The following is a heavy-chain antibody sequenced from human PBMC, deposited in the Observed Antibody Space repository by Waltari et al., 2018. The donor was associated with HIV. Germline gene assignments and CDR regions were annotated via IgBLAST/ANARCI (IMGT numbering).Heavy chain of an antibody. V-gene: IGHV4-59*01. CDR1: ADPINTYY. D-gene: IGHD3-3*01. Sequence: QVQLQESGPGLVKPSETLSLTCNVSADPINTYYFSWIRQSPAKGLEWIGYIYYTGTSNYNPSPSLKSRVTMSLDTSKTQFSLKLTSVSAADTAVYYCARTVGTSISGVITYNWFDSWGQGTLVTVSS. J-gene: IGHJ5*01. CDR2: IYYTGTS. CDR3: ARTVGTSISGVITYNWFDS.